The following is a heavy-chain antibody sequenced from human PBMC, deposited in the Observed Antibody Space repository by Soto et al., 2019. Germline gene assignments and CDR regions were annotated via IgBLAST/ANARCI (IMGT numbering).Heavy chain of an antibody. CDR1: GFTFTSYG. J-gene: IGHJ6*02. Sequence: GGSLRLSCAASGFTFTSYGMHWVRQAPGKGLEWMALILHDGSAEYYADSVKVRFTISRDNSKNTLYLQMNSLRAEDTAVYYCARSRDGYSFYFYYGMDGWGQGTTVTVSS. D-gene: IGHD4-4*01. V-gene: IGHV3-30*03. CDR3: ARSRDGYSFYFYYGMDG. CDR2: ILHDGSAE.